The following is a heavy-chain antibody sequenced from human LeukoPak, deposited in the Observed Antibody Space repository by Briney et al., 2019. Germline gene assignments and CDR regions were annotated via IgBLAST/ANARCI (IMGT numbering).Heavy chain of an antibody. CDR2: ISGSGGST. Sequence: GGSLRLSCAASGFTFSSYAMSWVRQAPGKGLEWVSAISGSGGSTYYADSVKGRFTISRDNSKNTLYLQMNSPRAEDTAVYYCAKGRIAAAGTAYYYYYYGMDVWGQGTTVTVSS. CDR1: GFTFSSYA. V-gene: IGHV3-23*01. CDR3: AKGRIAAAGTAYYYYYYGMDV. D-gene: IGHD6-13*01. J-gene: IGHJ6*02.